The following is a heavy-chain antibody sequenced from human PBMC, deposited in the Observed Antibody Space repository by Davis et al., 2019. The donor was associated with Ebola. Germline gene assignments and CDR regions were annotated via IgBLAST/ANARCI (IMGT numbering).Heavy chain of an antibody. J-gene: IGHJ6*04. CDR2: INSDGSST. D-gene: IGHD2-2*01. Sequence: GESLKISCAASGFTFSNSWMHWVRQAPGKGLVWVSRINSDGSSTSYADSVKGRFTISRDNAKNTLYLQMNSLRAEDTAVYYCARDHCSSTSCRPYYYYGMDVWGKGTTVTVSS. CDR3: ARDHCSSTSCRPYYYYGMDV. CDR1: GFTFSNSW. V-gene: IGHV3-74*01.